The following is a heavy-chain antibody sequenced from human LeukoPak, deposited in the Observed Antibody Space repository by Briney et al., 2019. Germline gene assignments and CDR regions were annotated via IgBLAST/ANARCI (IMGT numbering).Heavy chain of an antibody. CDR1: GFTFSSYE. V-gene: IGHV3-48*03. Sequence: GGSLRLSCAASGFTFSSYEMNWVRQAPGKGLEWVAYVSRSGSPIFYADSVKGRFTISRDNAQKSVYLQMNSLRAEDTAVYYCARGARAFAWLTSFDPWGQGTLVTVSS. CDR3: ARGARAFAWLTSFDP. D-gene: IGHD3-16*01. J-gene: IGHJ5*02. CDR2: VSRSGSPI.